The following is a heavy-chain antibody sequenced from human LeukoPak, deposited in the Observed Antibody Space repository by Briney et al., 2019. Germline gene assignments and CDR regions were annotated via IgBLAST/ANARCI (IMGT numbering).Heavy chain of an antibody. Sequence: PGWSLRLSCAASGFTVSSNYMSWVRQAPGKGLGWVSVIISGGSTYYSDSVKGRFTISRDNSKNTLYLQMNSLRAEETAVYYCARARGYCSTASCAYYFDYWGQGTLVTAST. D-gene: IGHD2-2*03. CDR1: GFTVSSNY. CDR3: ARARGYCSTASCAYYFDY. V-gene: IGHV3-53*01. J-gene: IGHJ4*02. CDR2: IISGGST.